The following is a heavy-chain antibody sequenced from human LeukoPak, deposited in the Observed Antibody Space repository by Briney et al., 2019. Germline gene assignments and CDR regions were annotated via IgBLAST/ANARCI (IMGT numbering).Heavy chain of an antibody. CDR2: IYSGGST. V-gene: IGHV3-53*01. J-gene: IGHJ4*02. CDR3: ARSSLKRQWLIPFDY. Sequence: GGSLRLSCAASRFTVSSNYMSWVRQAPGKGLEWVSVIYSGGSTYYADSVKGRFTISRDNSKNTLYLQMNSLRAEVTVVYYCARSSLKRQWLIPFDYWGQGTLVTVSS. D-gene: IGHD6-19*01. CDR1: RFTVSSNY.